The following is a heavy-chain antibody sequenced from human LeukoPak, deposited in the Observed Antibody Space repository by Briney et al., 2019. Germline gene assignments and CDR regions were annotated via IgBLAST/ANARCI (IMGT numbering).Heavy chain of an antibody. CDR2: ITTSGGST. V-gene: IGHV1-46*01. J-gene: IGHJ4*02. CDR1: GYTFTSYY. D-gene: IGHD6-13*01. CDR3: ARVRTIAAVGPDFDY. Sequence: ASVKVSCKASGYTFTSYYMHWVRQAPGQGLEWMGIITTSGGSTNYAQNFQGRVTMTRDTSTSTVYMQLTSLGSEDTAVYYCARVRTIAAVGPDFDYWGQGTLVTVSS.